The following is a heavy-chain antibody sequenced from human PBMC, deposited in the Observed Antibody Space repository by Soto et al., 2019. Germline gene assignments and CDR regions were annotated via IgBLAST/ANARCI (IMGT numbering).Heavy chain of an antibody. Sequence: TGGSLRLSCAASGFTFSSYAMSWVRQAPGKGLEWVSAISGSGGSTYYADSVKGRFTISRDNSKNTLYLQMNSLRAEDTAVYYCAKSLGSDYYDSSGYPHDAFDIWGQGTMVTVS. CDR3: AKSLGSDYYDSSGYPHDAFDI. CDR1: GFTFSSYA. V-gene: IGHV3-23*01. D-gene: IGHD3-22*01. CDR2: ISGSGGST. J-gene: IGHJ3*02.